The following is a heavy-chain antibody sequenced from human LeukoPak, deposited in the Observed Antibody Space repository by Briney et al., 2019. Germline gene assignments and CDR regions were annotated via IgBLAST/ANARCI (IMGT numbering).Heavy chain of an antibody. D-gene: IGHD1-26*01. J-gene: IGHJ4*02. V-gene: IGHV3-30-3*01. CDR3: AREVGASEFDY. CDR2: ISYDESNE. Sequence: PGGSLRLSCAAYGFTFRSYAMHWVRQAPGKGLEWVAVISYDESNEDYTDSVKGRFIISRDDSKNTMSLQMNSLRVEDTAVYYCAREVGASEFDYWGQGTLVTVSS. CDR1: GFTFRSYA.